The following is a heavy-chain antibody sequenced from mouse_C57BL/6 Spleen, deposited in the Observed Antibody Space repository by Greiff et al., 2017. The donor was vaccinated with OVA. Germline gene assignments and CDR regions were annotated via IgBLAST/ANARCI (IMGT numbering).Heavy chain of an antibody. V-gene: IGHV2-2*01. D-gene: IGHD1-1*01. CDR3: ARNYYGSRTGYFDV. CDR1: GFSLTSYG. Sequence: VQLQQSGPGLVQPSQSLSITCTVSGFSLTSYGVHWVRQSPGKGLEWLGVIWSGGSTDYNAAFISRLSISKDNSKSQVFFKMNSLQADDKARDYCARNYYGSRTGYFDVWGTGTTVTVSS. CDR2: IWSGGST. J-gene: IGHJ1*03.